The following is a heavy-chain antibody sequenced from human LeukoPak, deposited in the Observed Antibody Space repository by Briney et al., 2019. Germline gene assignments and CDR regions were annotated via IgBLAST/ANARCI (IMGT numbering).Heavy chain of an antibody. Sequence: GGSQRLSCAASGFTVSSNYMSWVRQAPGKGLEWVSVIYSGGSTYYADSVRGRFTISRDNSKNTLYLQMNSLGAEDTAVYYRARVSYYDSSGYYFLSYVDYWGQGTLVTVSS. CDR2: IYSGGST. J-gene: IGHJ4*02. CDR1: GFTVSSNY. V-gene: IGHV3-53*01. CDR3: ARVSYYDSSGYYFLSYVDY. D-gene: IGHD3-22*01.